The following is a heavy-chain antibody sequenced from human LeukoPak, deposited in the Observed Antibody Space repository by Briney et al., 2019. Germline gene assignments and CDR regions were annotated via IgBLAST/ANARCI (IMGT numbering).Heavy chain of an antibody. J-gene: IGHJ5*02. Sequence: PGRSLRLSCAASGFSFDTYAMHWVRQAPGQGLEWVALIWHDGSHKFYSNSVRGQFTISRDSSKNTVYLQMNNLRPDDTAVYYCAREIFGSGSYPDLWGQGTLVTVSS. D-gene: IGHD3-10*01. CDR1: GFSFDTYA. CDR2: IWHDGSHK. CDR3: AREIFGSGSYPDL. V-gene: IGHV3-33*01.